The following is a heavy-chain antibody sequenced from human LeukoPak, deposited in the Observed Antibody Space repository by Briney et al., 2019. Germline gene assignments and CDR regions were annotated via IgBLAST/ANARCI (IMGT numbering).Heavy chain of an antibody. Sequence: GGSPRLSCAASEFTFSSYAMSWVRQAPGRGLEWVSAISGSGGSTYYADSVKGRFTISRDNSKNTLYLQMNSLRAEDTAVYYCAKDSVAARYYDILTGIFFDYWGQGTLVTVSS. D-gene: IGHD3-9*01. V-gene: IGHV3-23*01. J-gene: IGHJ4*02. CDR1: EFTFSSYA. CDR2: ISGSGGST. CDR3: AKDSVAARYYDILTGIFFDY.